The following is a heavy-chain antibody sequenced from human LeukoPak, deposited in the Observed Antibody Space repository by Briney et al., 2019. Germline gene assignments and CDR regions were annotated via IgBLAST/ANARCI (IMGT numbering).Heavy chain of an antibody. J-gene: IGHJ4*02. D-gene: IGHD4-17*01. Sequence: GGSLRLSCAASGFTFNDAWMSWVRQAPGKGLEWVGRVKSKTDGGTTDYAAPVKGRFTISRDDSKNTLYLQMNSLKTEDTAVYYCTTDRGGVDYGDPFRHFDYWGQGALVTVSS. CDR1: GFTFNDAW. V-gene: IGHV3-15*01. CDR3: TTDRGGVDYGDPFRHFDY. CDR2: VKSKTDGGTT.